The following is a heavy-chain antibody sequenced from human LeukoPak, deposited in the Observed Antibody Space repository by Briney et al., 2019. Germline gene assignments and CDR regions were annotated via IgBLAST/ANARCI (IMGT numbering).Heavy chain of an antibody. CDR2: IYPGDSDT. D-gene: IGHD2-2*01. Sequence: GESLKISCKGSGYSFTSYWIGWVRQMPGKGLEWMGIIYPGDSDTRYSPSFQGQVTISADKSISTAYLQWSSLKASDTAMYYCARLAAVLPAAIRGMDVWGQGTTVTVSS. CDR1: GYSFTSYW. J-gene: IGHJ6*02. V-gene: IGHV5-51*01. CDR3: ARLAAVLPAAIRGMDV.